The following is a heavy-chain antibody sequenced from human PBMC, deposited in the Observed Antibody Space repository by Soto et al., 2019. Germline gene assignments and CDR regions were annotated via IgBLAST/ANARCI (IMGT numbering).Heavy chain of an antibody. D-gene: IGHD4-17*01. J-gene: IGHJ2*01. Sequence: QVQLQESGPGLVKPSQTLSLTCTVSGGSISSGGYYWSWIRQHPGKGLEWIGYIYYSGSTYYNPSLKSRVTISVDTSKNQFSLKLSSVTAADTAVYYCATSLSAIDYGDSPHWYFDLWGRGTLVTVSS. CDR3: ATSLSAIDYGDSPHWYFDL. CDR1: GGSISSGGYY. CDR2: IYYSGST. V-gene: IGHV4-31*03.